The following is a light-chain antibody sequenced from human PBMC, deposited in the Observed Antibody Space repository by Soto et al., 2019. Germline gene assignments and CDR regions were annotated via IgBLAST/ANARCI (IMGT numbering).Light chain of an antibody. J-gene: IGKJ1*01. V-gene: IGKV1-5*03. CDR3: QRLIGYSWT. Sequence: DIHLTQSPSTLSASVGDRVTITCRASQHARRWLAWYQQKPGKAPKSLIYEVFNLAGGVPSRFRGNGSGTEFTRTISSLQADECATYYCQRLIGYSWTFGQGTKVEI. CDR1: QHARRW. CDR2: EVF.